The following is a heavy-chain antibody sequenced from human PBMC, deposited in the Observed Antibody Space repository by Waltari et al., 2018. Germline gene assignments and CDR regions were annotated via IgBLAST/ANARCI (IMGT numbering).Heavy chain of an antibody. CDR3: ARVAWGLGQDN. D-gene: IGHD3-16*01. J-gene: IGHJ4*02. Sequence: EVQLVESGGGLVQPGGALRLSCAASGFRFGDFWMSWVRQAPEKGLEGVATMNQDGSAKLYVDSVRGRFTVSRDNAKNSLFLQMNSLRAEDTAVYYCARVAWGLGQDNWGQGTLVTVSS. CDR2: MNQDGSAK. CDR1: GFRFGDFW. V-gene: IGHV3-7*03.